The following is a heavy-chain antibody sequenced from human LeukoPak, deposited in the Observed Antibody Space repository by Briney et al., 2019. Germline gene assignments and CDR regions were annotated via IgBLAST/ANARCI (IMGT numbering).Heavy chain of an antibody. CDR2: IYYSGST. V-gene: IGHV4-38-2*01. D-gene: IGHD1-20*01. CDR1: GFTFSDHY. J-gene: IGHJ3*02. CDR3: ASTPLGITGTMDAFDI. Sequence: PGGSLRLSCAASGFTFSDHYIDWVRQAPGKGLEWIGSIYYSGSTYYNPSLKSRVTISVDTSKNQFSLKLSSVTAADTAVYYCASTPLGITGTMDAFDIWGQGTMVTVSS.